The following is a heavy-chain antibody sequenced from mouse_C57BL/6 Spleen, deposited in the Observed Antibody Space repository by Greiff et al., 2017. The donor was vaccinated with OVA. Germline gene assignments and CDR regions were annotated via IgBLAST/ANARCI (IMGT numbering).Heavy chain of an antibody. D-gene: IGHD1-1*01. CDR1: GFTFSSYG. J-gene: IGHJ1*03. Sequence: EVQLQESGGDLVKPGGSLKLSCAASGFTFSSYGMSWVRQTPDKRLEWVATISSGGSYTYYPDSVKGRFTISRDNAKNTLYLQMSSLKSEDTAMYYCAANYYGGSYWYCDVWGTGTTVTVSS. CDR2: ISSGGSYT. V-gene: IGHV5-6*01. CDR3: AANYYGGSYWYCDV.